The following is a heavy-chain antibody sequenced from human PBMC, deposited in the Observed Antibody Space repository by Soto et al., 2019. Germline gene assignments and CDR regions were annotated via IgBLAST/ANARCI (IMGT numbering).Heavy chain of an antibody. CDR2: TYYRSKWYN. Sequence: SQTISLTCAISGDSVSSNSAAWNWIRQSPSRGIEWLGRTYYRSKWYNDYAVSVKSRITINPDTSKNQFSLQLNSVTPEDTAVYYCARAQWLERDYGMDVWGQGTTVTVSS. J-gene: IGHJ6*02. V-gene: IGHV6-1*01. D-gene: IGHD6-19*01. CDR3: ARAQWLERDYGMDV. CDR1: GDSVSSNSAA.